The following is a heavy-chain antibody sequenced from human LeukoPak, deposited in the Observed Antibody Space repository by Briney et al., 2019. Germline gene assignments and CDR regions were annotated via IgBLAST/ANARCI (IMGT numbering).Heavy chain of an antibody. Sequence: GGSLRLSCAASGFTFSSYGMHWVRQAPGKGLEWVAVISYDGSNKDYADSVKGRFTISRDNSKNTLSLQMNSLRAEDTAVFYCAKDRGVTSFYAMDVWAKGPRSPSP. CDR1: GFTFSSYG. CDR2: ISYDGSNK. CDR3: AKDRGVTSFYAMDV. D-gene: IGHD4-11*01. J-gene: IGHJ6*02. V-gene: IGHV3-30*18.